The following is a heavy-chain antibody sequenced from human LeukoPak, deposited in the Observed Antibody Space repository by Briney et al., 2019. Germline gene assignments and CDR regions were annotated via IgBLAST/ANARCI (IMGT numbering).Heavy chain of an antibody. D-gene: IGHD3-10*01. Sequence: ASVTVSFKASGYTFTSYTMHWVRQAPGQRLEWMGWINPGNCNTQYSHKFQGRVTLSRDTSASAAYMELSSLRPEDTAVYYCTIRGVTACLDPWGGGTLVTVSS. CDR1: GYTFTSYT. V-gene: IGHV1-3*01. CDR2: INPGNCNT. CDR3: TIRGVTACLDP. J-gene: IGHJ5*02.